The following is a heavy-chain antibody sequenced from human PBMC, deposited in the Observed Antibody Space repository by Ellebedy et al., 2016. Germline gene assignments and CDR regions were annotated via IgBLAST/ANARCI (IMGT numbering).Heavy chain of an antibody. CDR1: GYTFTSYD. CDR2: MNPISGST. CDR3: ARVRRVSEAGPWFDP. V-gene: IGHV1-8*01. D-gene: IGHD6-6*01. J-gene: IGHJ5*02. Sequence: ASVKVSXKASGYTFTSYDINWVRQATGQGLEWMGWMNPISGSTGYAQNFQGRVTMTRDASITTAYMELSSLASDDTAVYYCARVRRVSEAGPWFDPWGQGTLVTVSS.